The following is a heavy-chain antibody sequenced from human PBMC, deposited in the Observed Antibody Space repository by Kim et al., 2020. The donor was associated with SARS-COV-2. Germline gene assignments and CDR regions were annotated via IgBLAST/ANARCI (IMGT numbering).Heavy chain of an antibody. Sequence: GGSLRLSCAASGFTFSSYAMHWVRQAPGKGLEYVSAISSNGGSTYYANSVKGRFTISRDNSKNTLYLQMGSLRAEDMAVYYCARFHIPYGMDVWGQGTTV. D-gene: IGHD2-2*02. CDR2: ISSNGGST. J-gene: IGHJ6*02. CDR3: ARFHIPYGMDV. V-gene: IGHV3-64*01. CDR1: GFTFSSYA.